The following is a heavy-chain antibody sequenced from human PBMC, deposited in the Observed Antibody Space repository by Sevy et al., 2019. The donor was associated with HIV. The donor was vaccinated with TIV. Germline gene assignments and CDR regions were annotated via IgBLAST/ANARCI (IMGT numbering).Heavy chain of an antibody. CDR1: GFTFSNYA. V-gene: IGHV3-23*01. Sequence: GESLKISCAASGFTFSNYAMSWVRQAPGKGLEWVSTISGSGESTYYADSVKGRFTVSRDNSKNTLYLQMNSLRAEDTAVYYWAKGPLLRPFDPWGQGTLVTVSS. J-gene: IGHJ5*02. D-gene: IGHD3-3*01. CDR3: AKGPLLRPFDP. CDR2: ISGSGEST.